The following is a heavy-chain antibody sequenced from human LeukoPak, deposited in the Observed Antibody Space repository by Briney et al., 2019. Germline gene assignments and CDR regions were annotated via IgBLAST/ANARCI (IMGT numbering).Heavy chain of an antibody. Sequence: SSQTLSLTCTVSGGSISSGSYYWSWIRQPAGKGLEWIGRIYTSGSTNYNPSLKSRVTISVDTSKNQFSLKLSSVTAADTAVYYCARDPDVDTAHDAFDIWGQGTMVTVSS. J-gene: IGHJ3*02. D-gene: IGHD5-18*01. CDR3: ARDPDVDTAHDAFDI. CDR1: GGSISSGSYY. CDR2: IYTSGST. V-gene: IGHV4-61*02.